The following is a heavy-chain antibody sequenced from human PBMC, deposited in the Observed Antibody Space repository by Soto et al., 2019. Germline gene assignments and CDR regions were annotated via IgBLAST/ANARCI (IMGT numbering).Heavy chain of an antibody. V-gene: IGHV3-21*01. CDR3: ARDRTQNCSSTSCDAFDI. D-gene: IGHD2-2*01. CDR1: GFTFSSYS. Sequence: GGSLRLSCAASGFTFSSYSMNWVRQAPGKGLEWVSSISSSSSYIYYADSVKGRFTISRDNAKNSLYLQMNSLRAEDTAVYYRARDRTQNCSSTSCDAFDIWGQGTMVTVSS. CDR2: ISSSSSYI. J-gene: IGHJ3*02.